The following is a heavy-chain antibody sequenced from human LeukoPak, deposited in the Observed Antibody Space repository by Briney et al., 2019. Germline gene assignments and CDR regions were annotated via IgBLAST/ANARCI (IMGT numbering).Heavy chain of an antibody. CDR3: ATGATRPYYFDY. CDR1: GYTFTGYY. V-gene: IGHV1-18*04. J-gene: IGHJ4*02. CDR2: ISAYNGNT. Sequence: ASVKVSCKASGYTFTGYYMHWVRQAPGQGLEWMGWISAYNGNTNYAQKLQGRVTMTTDTSTSTAYMELRSLRSDDTAVYYCATGATRPYYFDYWGRGTLVTVSS. D-gene: IGHD1-26*01.